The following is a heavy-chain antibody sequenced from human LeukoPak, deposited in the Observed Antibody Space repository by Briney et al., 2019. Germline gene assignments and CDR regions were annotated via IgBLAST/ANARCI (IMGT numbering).Heavy chain of an antibody. D-gene: IGHD3-22*01. CDR1: GFTFDDYP. V-gene: IGHV3-48*03. CDR3: AELGITMIGGV. J-gene: IGHJ6*04. CDR2: ISSSGSTI. Sequence: PAGSLTLSCVVSGFTFDDYPMNWVRQAPGKGLEWVSYISSSGSTIYYADSVKGRFTSSRDNAKNSLYLQMNSLRAEDTAVYYCAELGITMIGGVWGKGTTVTISS.